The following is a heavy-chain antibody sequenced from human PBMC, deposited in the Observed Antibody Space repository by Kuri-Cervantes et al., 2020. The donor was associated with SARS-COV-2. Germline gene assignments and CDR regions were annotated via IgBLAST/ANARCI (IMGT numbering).Heavy chain of an antibody. Sequence: SVKVSCKASGGTFNSYATSWVRQAPGQGLEWMGGIIPIFGTANYAQKFQGRVTITADKSTSTAYMELSSLRSEDTAVYYCARDGSYDGYYYYGMDVWGQGNTVTVSS. D-gene: IGHD3-3*01. CDR3: ARDGSYDGYYYYGMDV. CDR1: GGTFNSYA. J-gene: IGHJ6*02. CDR2: IIPIFGTA. V-gene: IGHV1-69*06.